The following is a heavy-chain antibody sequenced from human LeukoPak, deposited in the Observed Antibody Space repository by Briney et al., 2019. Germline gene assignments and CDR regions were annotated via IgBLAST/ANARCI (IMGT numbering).Heavy chain of an antibody. Sequence: GGSLRLSCAASGFTVSSNYMSWVRQAPGKGLEWVSVIYSGGSTYYADPVKGRFTISRDNSKNTLYLQMNSLRAEDTAVCYCARNLRYFDWLLSNYYYYMDVWGKGTTVTVSS. J-gene: IGHJ6*03. D-gene: IGHD3-9*01. CDR2: IYSGGST. CDR3: ARNLRYFDWLLSNYYYYMDV. CDR1: GFTVSSNY. V-gene: IGHV3-66*02.